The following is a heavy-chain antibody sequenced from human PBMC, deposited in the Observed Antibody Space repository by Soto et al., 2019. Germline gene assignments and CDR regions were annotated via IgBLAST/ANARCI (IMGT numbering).Heavy chain of an antibody. J-gene: IGHJ6*03. CDR3: AKDGMITFGGVILGKDYMDV. Sequence: GGSLRLSCAASGFTFSSYAMSWVRQAPGKGLEWVSAISGSGGSTYYADSVKGRFTISRDNSKNTLYLQMNSLRAEDTAVYYCAKDGMITFGGVILGKDYMDVWGKGTTVTVSS. D-gene: IGHD3-16*02. CDR1: GFTFSSYA. V-gene: IGHV3-23*01. CDR2: ISGSGGST.